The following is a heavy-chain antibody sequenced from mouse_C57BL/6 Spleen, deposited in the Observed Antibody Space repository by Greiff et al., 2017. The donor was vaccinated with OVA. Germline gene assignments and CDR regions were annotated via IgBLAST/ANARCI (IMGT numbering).Heavy chain of an antibody. J-gene: IGHJ3*01. CDR2: ISYDGSN. CDR1: GYSITSGYY. Sequence: EVKLQESGPGLVKPSQSLSLTCSVTGYSITSGYYWNWIRQFPGNKLEWMGYISYDGSNNYNPSLKNRISITRDTSKNQFFLKLNSVTTEDTATYYCARDDYDYDGAWFAYWGQGTLVTVSA. V-gene: IGHV3-6*01. D-gene: IGHD2-4*01. CDR3: ARDDYDYDGAWFAY.